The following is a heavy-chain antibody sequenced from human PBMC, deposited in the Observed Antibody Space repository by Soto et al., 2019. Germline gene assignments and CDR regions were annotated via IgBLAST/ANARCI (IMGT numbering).Heavy chain of an antibody. D-gene: IGHD7-27*01. CDR1: GYTFSSYA. CDR3: ARDTGDGTFDF. CDR2: INAGYGNT. J-gene: IGHJ4*02. Sequence: ASVKVSFKASGYTFSSYAMHWLRQAPGQRLEWMGWINAGYGNTKSSQKFQDRVTISRDTSASTAYMELTSLRSEDTAVYYCARDTGDGTFDFWGQGTLVTVSS. V-gene: IGHV1-3*01.